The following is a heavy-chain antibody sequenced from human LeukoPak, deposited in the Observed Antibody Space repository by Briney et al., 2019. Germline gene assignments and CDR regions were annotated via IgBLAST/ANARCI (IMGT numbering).Heavy chain of an antibody. CDR1: GFTFDDYA. D-gene: IGHD1-7*01. J-gene: IGHJ3*02. CDR2: ISWYSGSI. Sequence: GRSLRLSCAASGFTFDDYAMHWVRQAPGKGLEWVSGISWYSGSIGYADSVKGRFTISRDNAKNSLYLQMNSLRAEDMALYYCAKSEGTGTMNPAFDIWGQGTMVTVSS. CDR3: AKSEGTGTMNPAFDI. V-gene: IGHV3-9*03.